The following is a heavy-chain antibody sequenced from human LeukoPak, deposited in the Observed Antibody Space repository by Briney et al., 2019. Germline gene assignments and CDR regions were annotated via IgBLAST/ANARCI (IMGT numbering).Heavy chain of an antibody. Sequence: SETLSLTCAVYGGSFSGYYWSWIRQPPGKGLEWIGEINHSGSTNYNPSLKSRVTISVDTSKNQFSLKLSSVTAADMAVYYCARHRKGRTFDYWGQGTLVTVSS. J-gene: IGHJ4*02. CDR3: ARHRKGRTFDY. V-gene: IGHV4-34*01. CDR2: INHSGST. CDR1: GGSFSGYY.